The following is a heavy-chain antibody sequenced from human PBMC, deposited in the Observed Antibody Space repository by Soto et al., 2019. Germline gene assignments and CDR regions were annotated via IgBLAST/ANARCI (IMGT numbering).Heavy chain of an antibody. V-gene: IGHV1-69*13. CDR3: ARLGSYDSSGYFEAFDI. CDR1: GGTFSSYA. J-gene: IGHJ3*02. CDR2: IIPIFGTA. Sequence: SVKVSCKASGGTFSSYAISWVRQAPGQGLEWMGGIIPIFGTANYAQKFQGRVTITADESTSTAYMELSSLRSEDTAVYYCARLGSYDSSGYFEAFDIWGQGTMVTVSS. D-gene: IGHD3-22*01.